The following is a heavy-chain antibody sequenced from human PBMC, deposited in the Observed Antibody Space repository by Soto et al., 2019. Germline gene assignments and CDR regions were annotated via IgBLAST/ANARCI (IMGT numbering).Heavy chain of an antibody. CDR1: GGTFSSYA. CDR3: ARVLRPQISSSMGLGYYGMDV. Sequence: QVQLVQSGAEVKKPGSSVKVSCKASGGTFSSYAISWVRQAPGQGLEWMGGIIPIFGTANYAQKFQGRVTITADESTSTAYMELSSLRSEDTAVYYCARVLRPQISSSMGLGYYGMDVWGQGTTVTVSS. V-gene: IGHV1-69*12. CDR2: IIPIFGTA. J-gene: IGHJ6*02. D-gene: IGHD6-6*01.